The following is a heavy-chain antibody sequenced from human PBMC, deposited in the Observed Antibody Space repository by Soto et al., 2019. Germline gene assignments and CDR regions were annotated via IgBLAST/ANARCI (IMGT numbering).Heavy chain of an antibody. CDR3: ARGGIAVAGTPPFDY. D-gene: IGHD6-19*01. CDR2: INHSGST. J-gene: IGHJ4*02. V-gene: IGHV4-34*01. Sequence: QVQLQQWGAGLLKPSETLSLTCAVYGGSFSGYYWSWIRQPPGKGLEWIGEINHSGSTNYNPSLKSRVTISVDTSKNQFSLKLSSVTAADTAVYYCARGGIAVAGTPPFDYWGQGTLVTVSS. CDR1: GGSFSGYY.